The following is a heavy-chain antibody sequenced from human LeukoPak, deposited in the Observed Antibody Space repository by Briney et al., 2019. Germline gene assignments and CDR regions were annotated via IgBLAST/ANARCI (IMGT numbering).Heavy chain of an antibody. CDR3: VRLSNYYDRSGYYYAFDH. CDR2: IYSSGNT. Sequence: SETLSLTCTVSGGPISHYYWSWIRQPAGEGLEWIGRIYSSGNTNYNPSLKSRATISLDRSKNQFSLNLTSVTAADTAVYYCVRLSNYYDRSGYYYAFDHWGQGALVTVSS. CDR1: GGPISHYY. J-gene: IGHJ4*02. V-gene: IGHV4-4*07. D-gene: IGHD3-22*01.